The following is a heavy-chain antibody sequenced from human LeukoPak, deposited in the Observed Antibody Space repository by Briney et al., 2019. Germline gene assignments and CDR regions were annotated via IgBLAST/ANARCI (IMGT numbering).Heavy chain of an antibody. CDR1: GGSISSHY. J-gene: IGHJ5*02. V-gene: IGHV4-59*11. CDR2: IYYSGST. Sequence: SETLSLTCTVSGGSISSHYWSWIRQPPGKGLEWVGYIYYSGSTNYNPSLKSRVTISVDTSKIQFSLKLSSVTAADTAVYYCARDRGYCSGGSCHNWFDPWGQGTLVTVSS. D-gene: IGHD2-15*01. CDR3: ARDRGYCSGGSCHNWFDP.